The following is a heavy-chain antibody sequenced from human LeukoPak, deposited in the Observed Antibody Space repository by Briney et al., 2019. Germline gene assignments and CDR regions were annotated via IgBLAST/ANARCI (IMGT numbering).Heavy chain of an antibody. D-gene: IGHD3-3*01. CDR1: GFTFTSYW. CDR3: ARVVFGVVIYYYYYMDV. J-gene: IGHJ6*03. Sequence: SGGSLRLSCVASGFTFTSYWMSWVRQAPGKGLEWVANIKQDGSEKYYVDSVKGRFTISRDNAKNSLYLQMNSLRAEDTAVYYCARVVFGVVIYYYYYMDVWGKGTTVTVSS. CDR2: IKQDGSEK. V-gene: IGHV3-7*01.